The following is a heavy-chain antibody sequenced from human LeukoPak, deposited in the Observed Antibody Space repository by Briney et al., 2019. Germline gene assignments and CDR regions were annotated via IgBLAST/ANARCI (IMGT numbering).Heavy chain of an antibody. Sequence: PGGSLRLSCAASGFTFSSYNMNWVRQAPGKGLEWVSSISSSSSYIYYADSVKGRFTISRDNAKNSLYLQMNSLRAEDTAVYYCARDLGSRGDLSGYWGQGTLVTVSS. D-gene: IGHD2-21*02. J-gene: IGHJ4*02. CDR2: ISSSSSYI. CDR1: GFTFSSYN. V-gene: IGHV3-21*01. CDR3: ARDLGSRGDLSGY.